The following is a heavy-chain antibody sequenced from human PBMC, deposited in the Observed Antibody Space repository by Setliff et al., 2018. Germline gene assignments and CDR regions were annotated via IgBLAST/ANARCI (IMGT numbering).Heavy chain of an antibody. Sequence: PSETLSLTCTVSGGSISSGGYYWSWIRQHPGKGLEWIGYIYYSGSTYYNPSLKSRVTISVDTSKNQFSLKLSSVTAADTAVYYCARDVFNRGTYPRPCDSWGQGTLVTVSS. D-gene: IGHD3-16*01. J-gene: IGHJ4*02. V-gene: IGHV4-31*03. CDR3: ARDVFNRGTYPRPCDS. CDR1: GGSISSGGYY. CDR2: IYYSGST.